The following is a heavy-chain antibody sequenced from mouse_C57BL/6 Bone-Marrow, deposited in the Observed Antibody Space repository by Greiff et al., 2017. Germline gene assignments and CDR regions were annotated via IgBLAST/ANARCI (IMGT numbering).Heavy chain of an antibody. CDR3: AATVVSFDY. CDR2: IYPGDGDT. Sequence: VQLKESGPELVKPGASVKISCTASGYAFSSSWMNWVKQRPGKGLEWIGRIYPGDGDTNYNGKFKGKATLTADTPSSTALRQLSSLTSEDSAVYSLAATVVSFDYWGQGTTLTVSS. J-gene: IGHJ2*01. V-gene: IGHV1-82*01. D-gene: IGHD1-1*01. CDR1: GYAFSSSW.